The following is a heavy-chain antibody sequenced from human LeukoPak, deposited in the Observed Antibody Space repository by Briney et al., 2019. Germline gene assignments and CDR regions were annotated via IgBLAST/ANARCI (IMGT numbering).Heavy chain of an antibody. CDR2: INPNGGGT. J-gene: IGHJ4*02. CDR3: ARPNGSYGSGSYSTFDY. Sequence: ASVKVSCKASGYTFTSYYMHWVRQAPGQGLEWMGWINPNGGGTNYAQKFQGRVTMTRDTSISTAYMELSRLRSDDTAVYYCARPNGSYGSGSYSTFDYWGQGTLVTVSS. CDR1: GYTFTSYY. D-gene: IGHD3-10*01. V-gene: IGHV1-2*02.